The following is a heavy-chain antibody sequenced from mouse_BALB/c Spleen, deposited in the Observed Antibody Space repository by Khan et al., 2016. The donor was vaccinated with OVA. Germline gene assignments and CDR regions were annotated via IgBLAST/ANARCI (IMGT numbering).Heavy chain of an antibody. CDR2: VSPGSGSP. CDR3: TRSNYYGNILYAMDY. CDR1: GYTFTSYW. Sequence: DLVKPGASVKLSCKASGYTFTSYWINWIKQRPGQGLEWIGRVSPGSGSPYYNEIFKGKATVTVDKSSSTAYIQLNSLSSEDSAVSFCTRSNYYGNILYAMDYWGQGTSVTVSA. V-gene: IGHV1S41*01. J-gene: IGHJ4*01. D-gene: IGHD1-1*01.